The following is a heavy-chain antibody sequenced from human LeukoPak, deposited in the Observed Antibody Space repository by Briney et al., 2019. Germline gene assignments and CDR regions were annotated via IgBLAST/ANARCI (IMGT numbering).Heavy chain of an antibody. CDR2: TYYRSKWYN. D-gene: IGHD3-3*01. CDR3: ARWYYDFWSGYYLVDY. CDR1: GDSVSSNSAA. Sequence: SQTLSLTCAISGDSVSSNSAAWNWIRQSPSRGLEWLGRTYYRSKWYNDYAVSVKSRITINPDTSKNQFSLQLNSVTPEDTAVYYCARWYYDFWSGYYLVDYWGQGTLVTVSS. V-gene: IGHV6-1*01. J-gene: IGHJ4*02.